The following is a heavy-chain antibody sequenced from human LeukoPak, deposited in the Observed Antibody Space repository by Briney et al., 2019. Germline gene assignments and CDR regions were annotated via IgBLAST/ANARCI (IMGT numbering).Heavy chain of an antibody. CDR3: ATHLQGITYYYFDY. CDR2: ISHGGST. Sequence: SETLSLTCAVYGGSFSGYYWSWIRQPPGKGLEWIGEISHGGSTHYNPSLKSRVTISLDTSKNQFSLKLSSVTAADTAMYYCATHLQGITYYYFDYWGQATLVTFSS. D-gene: IGHD1-14*01. J-gene: IGHJ4*02. CDR1: GGSFSGYY. V-gene: IGHV4-34*01.